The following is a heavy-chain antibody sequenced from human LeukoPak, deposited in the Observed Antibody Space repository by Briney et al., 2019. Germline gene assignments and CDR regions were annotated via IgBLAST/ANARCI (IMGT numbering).Heavy chain of an antibody. Sequence: ESLKISCKGSGYSFTSYWIGWVRQMPGKGLEWMGIIYPGDSDTRYSPSFQGQVTISADKSISTAYLQWSSLKASDTAMYYCARSLTMIRGVIGNWFDPWGQGTLVTVPS. CDR2: IYPGDSDT. J-gene: IGHJ5*02. CDR1: GYSFTSYW. D-gene: IGHD3-10*01. V-gene: IGHV5-51*01. CDR3: ARSLTMIRGVIGNWFDP.